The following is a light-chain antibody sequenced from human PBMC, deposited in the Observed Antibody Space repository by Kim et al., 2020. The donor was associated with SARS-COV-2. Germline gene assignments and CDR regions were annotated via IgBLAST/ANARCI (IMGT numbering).Light chain of an antibody. V-gene: IGKV3-15*01. J-gene: IGKJ2*01. CDR3: QQYKKWSPDT. CDR2: GAS. Sequence: EIVMTQSPATLSVSPGERATLSCRASQSVSSSLAWYQQRPGQAPRLLIYGASTRATGIPARFSGSGSGTEFTLTISSLQSEDFALYYCQQYKKWSPDTFRQETKLEI. CDR1: QSVSSS.